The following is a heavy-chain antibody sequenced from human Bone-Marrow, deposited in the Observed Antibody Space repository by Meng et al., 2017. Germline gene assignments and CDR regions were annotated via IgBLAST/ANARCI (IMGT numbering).Heavy chain of an antibody. Sequence: QVQPVQSGAEVKNPGASVKVSCKSSGYTFTGHYIYWVRQAPGQGLGWMGWINPKSGDTKYAQNFQGRVTLTRDTSISTAHMELSRLSSDDTAVYYCARRVSTVGDLDYWGQGTLVTVSS. CDR2: INPKSGDT. V-gene: IGHV1-2*02. CDR3: ARRVSTVGDLDY. CDR1: GYTFTGHY. D-gene: IGHD2-21*01. J-gene: IGHJ4*02.